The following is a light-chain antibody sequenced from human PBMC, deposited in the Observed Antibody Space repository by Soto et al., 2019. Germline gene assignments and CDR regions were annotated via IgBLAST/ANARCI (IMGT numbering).Light chain of an antibody. J-gene: IGKJ4*01. CDR1: QGISSY. CDR2: AAS. Sequence: AIRMTQSPSSFSASTGDRVTITCRASQGISSYLAWYQQKPGKAPKLLISAASSLQSGVPRRFSGSGSGTDFTLIISSLQPEDFATYFCQQGDSFPFTFGGGTKVEIK. V-gene: IGKV1-8*01. CDR3: QQGDSFPFT.